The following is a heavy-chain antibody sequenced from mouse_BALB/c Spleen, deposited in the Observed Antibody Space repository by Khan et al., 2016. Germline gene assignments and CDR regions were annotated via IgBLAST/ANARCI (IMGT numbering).Heavy chain of an antibody. CDR2: IISGGSYT. CDR3: ARLTGTYYFDY. J-gene: IGHJ2*01. Sequence: EVELVESGGGLVKPGGFLTLSCAASGFTFSSSALSCVRQTPAPSLEGVATIISGGSYTYYPGSVTGRFPIPRDNAKNPLYLQMSSLRPEDTAMYYCARLTGTYYFDYWGQGTTLTVAS. CDR1: GFTFSSSA. V-gene: IGHV5-9-3*01. D-gene: IGHD4-1*01.